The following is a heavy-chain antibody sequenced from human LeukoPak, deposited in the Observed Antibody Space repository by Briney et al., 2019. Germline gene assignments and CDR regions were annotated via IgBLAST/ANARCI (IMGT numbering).Heavy chain of an antibody. CDR3: ARIVGATSGN. V-gene: IGHV4-38-2*02. J-gene: IGHJ4*02. CDR2: IYHSGST. Sequence: SETLSLTCTVSGYSISSGYYWGWIRQPPEKGLEWNGSIYHSGSTYYNPSLKSRVTISVDTSKNQFSLKLSSVTAADTAVYYCARIVGATSGNWGQGTLVTVSS. D-gene: IGHD1-26*01. CDR1: GYSISSGYY.